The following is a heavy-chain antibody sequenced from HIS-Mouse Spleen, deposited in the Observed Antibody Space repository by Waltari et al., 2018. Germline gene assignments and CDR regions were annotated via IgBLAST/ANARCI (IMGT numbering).Heavy chain of an antibody. CDR1: GDSVSRNTSA. J-gene: IGHJ4*02. CDR3: ARYSSSFDY. D-gene: IGHD6-6*01. CDR2: TYYRSKWYN. V-gene: IGHV6-1*01. Sequence: VQLQQSGPGLVKPSQTLSLTCSISGDSVSRNTSAWTWIRQSLSRGLEWLGRTYYRSKWYNDYAVSVKSRITINPDTSKNQFSLQLNSVTPEDTAVYYCARYSSSFDYWGQGTLVTVSS.